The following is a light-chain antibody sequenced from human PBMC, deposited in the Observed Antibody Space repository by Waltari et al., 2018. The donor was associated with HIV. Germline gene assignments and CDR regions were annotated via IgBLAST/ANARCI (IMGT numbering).Light chain of an antibody. J-gene: IGKJ4*01. Sequence: EIVLTQSPASLSLSPGQRATLSCRASQSVGTYLAWYQQKPGQAPRLLIYDASDRATGIPARFSGSGSGTDFTLTISSLEPEDFGFYYCQQRSFWPLTFGRGTKVEI. CDR1: QSVGTY. CDR2: DAS. V-gene: IGKV3-11*01. CDR3: QQRSFWPLT.